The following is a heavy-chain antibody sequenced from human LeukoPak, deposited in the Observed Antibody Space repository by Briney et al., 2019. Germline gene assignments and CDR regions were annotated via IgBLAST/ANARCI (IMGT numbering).Heavy chain of an antibody. J-gene: IGHJ4*02. CDR3: ARAQYCSGGSCLYFDY. D-gene: IGHD2-15*01. Sequence: GGSLRLSCAASGFTFSSYGMHWVRQAPGKGLEWVAVIWYDGSNKYYADSVKGRFTISRDNSKNTLYLQMNSLRAEDTAVYYCARAQYCSGGSCLYFDYWGQGTLVTVSS. V-gene: IGHV3-33*01. CDR2: IWYDGSNK. CDR1: GFTFSSYG.